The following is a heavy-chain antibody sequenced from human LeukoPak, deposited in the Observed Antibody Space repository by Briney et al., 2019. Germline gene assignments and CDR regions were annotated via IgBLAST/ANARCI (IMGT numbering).Heavy chain of an antibody. CDR2: ISSGGTTI. D-gene: IGHD5-12*01. V-gene: IGHV3-48*04. Sequence: PGGSLRLSCVASGFTFSGYTMNWVRQAPGKGLEWISYISSGGTTIYEADSVKGRFTISRDNAKNSLYLHMSSLRADDTAVYYCARSFGYGGYVSFDFWGQGTLVTVSS. CDR3: ARSFGYGGYVSFDF. J-gene: IGHJ4*02. CDR1: GFTFSGYT.